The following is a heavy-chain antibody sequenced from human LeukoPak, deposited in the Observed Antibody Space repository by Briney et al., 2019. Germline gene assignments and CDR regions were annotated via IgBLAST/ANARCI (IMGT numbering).Heavy chain of an antibody. J-gene: IGHJ4*02. D-gene: IGHD6-13*01. CDR1: GFTFYSYA. CDR3: AAPDLAAAGRI. V-gene: IGHV3-23*01. CDR2: ISGSGGST. Sequence: GGSLRLSCAASGFTFYSYAMSWVRQAPGKGLEWASAISGSGGSTYYADSVKGRFTISRDNSKNTLYLQMNSLRAEDTAVYYCAAPDLAAAGRIWGQGTLVTVSS.